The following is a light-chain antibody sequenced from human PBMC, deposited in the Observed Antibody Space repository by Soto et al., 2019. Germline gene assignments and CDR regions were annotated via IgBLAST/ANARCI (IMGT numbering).Light chain of an antibody. Sequence: EIVLTQSPATLSLSPGQRATLSCRASQSVSSHLAWYQQKPGQAPRLLIFDASNRASGIPARFSGSGSGTEFNMTISSLQSEDFAVYYCQQYNNWPRATFGGGTKVDIK. V-gene: IGKV3D-15*01. CDR2: DAS. CDR1: QSVSSH. J-gene: IGKJ4*01. CDR3: QQYNNWPRAT.